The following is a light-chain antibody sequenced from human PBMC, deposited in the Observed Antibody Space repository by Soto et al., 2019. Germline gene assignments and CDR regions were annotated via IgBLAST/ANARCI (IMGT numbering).Light chain of an antibody. CDR3: QHHSNWLWT. J-gene: IGKJ1*01. CDR1: QGVSRY. CDR2: HAS. Sequence: EIVLTQSPATLSLSPGERATLSCRASQGVSRYLAWYQQKPGQAPRLLIYHASNRATGIPARFSGSGSGTDFTLTISSLEPEDFAIYYCQHHSNWLWTFGQGTKVEIK. V-gene: IGKV3-11*01.